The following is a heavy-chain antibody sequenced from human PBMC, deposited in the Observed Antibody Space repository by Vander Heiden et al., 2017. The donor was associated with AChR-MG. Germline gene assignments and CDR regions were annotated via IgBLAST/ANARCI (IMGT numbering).Heavy chain of an antibody. CDR3: ATHYYDSSGVNFDY. V-gene: IGHV4-34*01. CDR1: GGSFSGYY. Sequence: QVPLQQWGAGLLKPSETLSLTCAVYGGSFSGYYWSWIRQPPGKGLEWIGEINHSGSTNYNPSLKSRVTISVDTSKNQFSLKLSSVTAADTAVYYCATHYYDSSGVNFDYWGQGTLVTVSS. J-gene: IGHJ4*02. D-gene: IGHD3-22*01. CDR2: INHSGST.